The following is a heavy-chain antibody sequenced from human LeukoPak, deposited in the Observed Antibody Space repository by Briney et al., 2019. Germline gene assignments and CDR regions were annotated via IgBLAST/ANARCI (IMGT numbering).Heavy chain of an antibody. V-gene: IGHV3-7*01. CDR2: INTDGSQT. CDR1: GFTFSTYW. J-gene: IGHJ4*02. CDR3: ARASKGDRDYPLDS. Sequence: GGSLRLSCAASGFTFSTYWMTWVRQAPGKGLEWVSNINTDGSQTCYLDSVKGRFTISRDNAKNFLSLQLGSLRADDTAVYYCARASKGDRDYPLDSWGQGRMVTVSS. D-gene: IGHD4/OR15-4a*01.